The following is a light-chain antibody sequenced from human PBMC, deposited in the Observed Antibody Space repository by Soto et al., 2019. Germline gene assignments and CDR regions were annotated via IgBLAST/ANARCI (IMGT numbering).Light chain of an antibody. CDR1: QSVSSN. V-gene: IGKV3D-15*01. CDR3: QQYSDWPPIT. J-gene: IGKJ5*01. Sequence: IVMTQSPATLSVSPGERATLFCRASQSVSSNLAWYQQKPGQAPRLLVYSASTRATGVPARFTGSGSGTEFTLTISSLQSEDSAVYYCQQYSDWPPITFGQGTRLEIK. CDR2: SAS.